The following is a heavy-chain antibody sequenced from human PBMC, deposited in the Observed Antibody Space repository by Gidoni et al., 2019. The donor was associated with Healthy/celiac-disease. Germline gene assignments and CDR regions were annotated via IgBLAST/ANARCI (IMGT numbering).Heavy chain of an antibody. CDR3: AKAHSSGYYYFDY. CDR2: ISGSGGST. J-gene: IGHJ4*02. Sequence: EVQLLESGGGLVQPGGSLRLSCSASGFTFSSYAMSWVRQAPGKGLEWVSAISGSGGSTYYADAVKGRFTSSRDNSKNTLYLQMNSLRAEDTAVYYCAKAHSSGYYYFDYWGQGTLVTVSS. V-gene: IGHV3-23*01. CDR1: GFTFSSYA. D-gene: IGHD3-22*01.